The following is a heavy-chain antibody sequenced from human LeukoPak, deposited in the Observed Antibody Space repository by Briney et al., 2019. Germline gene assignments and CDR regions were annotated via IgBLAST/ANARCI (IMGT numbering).Heavy chain of an antibody. D-gene: IGHD3-22*01. V-gene: IGHV3-23*01. CDR1: GLTFSSYA. Sequence: GGSLRLSCAASGLTFSSYAMSWVRQAPGKGLEWVSAISGSGGSTYYADSVKGRFTISRDNSKNTLYLQMNSLRAEDTAVYYCARYRVVVITNKNYYFDYWGQGTLVTVFS. CDR3: ARYRVVVITNKNYYFDY. J-gene: IGHJ4*02. CDR2: ISGSGGST.